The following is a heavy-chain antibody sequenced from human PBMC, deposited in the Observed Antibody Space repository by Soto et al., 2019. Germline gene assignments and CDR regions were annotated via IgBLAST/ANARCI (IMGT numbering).Heavy chain of an antibody. J-gene: IGHJ4*02. D-gene: IGHD3-22*01. CDR3: ARHMYYYDSSGYEPFDY. Sequence: SETLSLTCTVSGGSISSSSYYWGWIRQPPGKGLEWIGSIYYSGSTYYNPSLKSRVTISVDTSKNQFSLKLSSVTAADTAVYYCARHMYYYDSSGYEPFDYWGQGTLVTVSS. V-gene: IGHV4-39*01. CDR2: IYYSGST. CDR1: GGSISSSSYY.